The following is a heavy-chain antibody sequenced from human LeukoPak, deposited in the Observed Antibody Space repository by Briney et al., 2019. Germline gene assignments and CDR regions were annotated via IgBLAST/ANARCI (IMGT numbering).Heavy chain of an antibody. D-gene: IGHD5-12*01. V-gene: IGHV4-30-2*01. Sequence: SQTLSLTCTVSGVSISSGGYAWSWIRPPPGQGLEWIGYIYHSGSTYYKSSLWSRVTISLDRSKNQFSLTLSSVTAADTAMYYCAGFRYSGYDWEYYFDYWGQGTLVTVSS. J-gene: IGHJ4*02. CDR1: GVSISSGGYA. CDR3: AGFRYSGYDWEYYFDY. CDR2: IYHSGST.